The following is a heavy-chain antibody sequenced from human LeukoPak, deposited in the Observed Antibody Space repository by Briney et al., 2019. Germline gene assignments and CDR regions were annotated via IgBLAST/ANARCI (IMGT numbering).Heavy chain of an antibody. CDR3: ARPFFGDYSNNWFDP. V-gene: IGHV1-2*02. Sequence: ASVKVSCKASGYTFTGYYMHWVRQAPGQGLGWMGWINPNSGGTNYAQKFQGRVTMTRDTSISTAYMELSRLRSDDTAVYYCARPFFGDYSNNWFDPWGQGTLVTVSS. CDR2: INPNSGGT. D-gene: IGHD4-17*01. J-gene: IGHJ5*02. CDR1: GYTFTGYY.